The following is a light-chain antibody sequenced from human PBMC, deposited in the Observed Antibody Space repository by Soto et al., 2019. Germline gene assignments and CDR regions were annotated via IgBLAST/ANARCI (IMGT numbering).Light chain of an antibody. J-gene: IGKJ3*01. Sequence: IVLTQSPGTLSLSPGERATLSCRASQSVGRSTLAWYQQRPGQAPRLLIDDASSRATGIPDRFSGSGSGTDFTLTINGREPEDLAGYYCQQYGDSPGAFGPGTKVDI. V-gene: IGKV3-20*01. CDR3: QQYGDSPGA. CDR2: DAS. CDR1: QSVGRST.